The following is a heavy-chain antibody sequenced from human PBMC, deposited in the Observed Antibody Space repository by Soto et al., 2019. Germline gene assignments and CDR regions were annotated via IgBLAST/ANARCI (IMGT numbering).Heavy chain of an antibody. CDR1: GFTFSSYG. CDR3: AKARRAGGNYGFYSDF. D-gene: IGHD1-26*01. CDR2: SSATGAGT. V-gene: IGHV3-23*01. Sequence: EVQLLESGGGLVQPGGSLRLSCAASGFTFSSYGMTWVRQAPGKGLEWVSFSSATGAGTYYADSVKGRLTMSRDNSKNWLYLQMTSLRADDAAVNYCAKARRAGGNYGFYSDFSGPGALVIVSS. J-gene: IGHJ5*01.